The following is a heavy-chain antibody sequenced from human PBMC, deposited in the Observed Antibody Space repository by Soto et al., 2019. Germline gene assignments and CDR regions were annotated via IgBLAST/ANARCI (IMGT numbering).Heavy chain of an antibody. D-gene: IGHD5-12*01. J-gene: IGHJ4*02. CDR3: AGSSRGYDWNY. CDR1: GGSVNRDY. Sequence: SETLSLTCTVSGGSVNRDYWSWIRQPPGKGLEWIGYMYYGGSNNYNPSLKSRVTMSADTPKNQVSLRLSSVTAADTAVYYCAGSSRGYDWNYWGQGALVTAPQ. V-gene: IGHV4-59*02. CDR2: MYYGGSN.